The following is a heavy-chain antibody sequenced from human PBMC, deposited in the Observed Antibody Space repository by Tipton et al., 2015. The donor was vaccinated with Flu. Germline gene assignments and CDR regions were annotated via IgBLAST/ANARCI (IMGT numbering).Heavy chain of an antibody. V-gene: IGHV4-59*08. J-gene: IGHJ6*03. Sequence: TLSLTCAVYGGSFSGYYWSWIRQPPGKGLEWVGYIYYSGSTNYNPSLKSRVTISVDTSKNQFSLKLSSVTAADTAVYYCARRTGGSSSPQVYSGYYYYYYMDVWGKGTTVTVSS. D-gene: IGHD6-6*01. CDR1: GGSFSGYY. CDR2: IYYSGST. CDR3: ARRTGGSSSPQVYSGYYYYYYMDV.